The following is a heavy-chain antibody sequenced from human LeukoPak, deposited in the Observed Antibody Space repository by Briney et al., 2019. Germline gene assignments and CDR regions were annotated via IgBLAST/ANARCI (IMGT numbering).Heavy chain of an antibody. V-gene: IGHV3-21*05. D-gene: IGHD4-17*01. CDR2: ISSSSGDI. CDR3: ATGDYAGQY. J-gene: IGHJ4*02. Sequence: PGGSLRLSCAASGFSFSNYDMNWVRQAPGKGLEWVSYISSSSGDIYYADSVKGRFTISRDNAKNSLYLQMNSLRAEDTAVYYCATGDYAGQYWGQGTLVTVSS. CDR1: GFSFSNYD.